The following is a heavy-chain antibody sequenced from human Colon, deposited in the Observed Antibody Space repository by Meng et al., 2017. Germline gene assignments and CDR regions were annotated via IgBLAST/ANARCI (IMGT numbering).Heavy chain of an antibody. CDR1: GFSISNSW. CDR3: ASAPPPSLYYWFDF. CDR2: INQQGTEI. V-gene: IGHV3-7*01. J-gene: IGHJ4*02. Sequence: GGSLRLSCVASGFSISNSWMTWVRQAPGKGLEWVANINQQGTEIHYLDSVKGRFTISRDNAKNSVYLQMNSIRDEDTALYYGASAPPPSLYYWFDFWGQGSLVTVSS. D-gene: IGHD1-26*01.